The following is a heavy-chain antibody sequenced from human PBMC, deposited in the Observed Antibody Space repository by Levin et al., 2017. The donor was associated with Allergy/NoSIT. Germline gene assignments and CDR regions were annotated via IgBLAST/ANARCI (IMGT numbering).Heavy chain of an antibody. Sequence: QPSETLSLTCAASRFTVSTNYMSWVRQAPGKGLEWVSIIYPDEGTYYADSVQGRLTISRDFSKNTLSLQMNSLRAEDTAVYYCATAAVPNRGDYWGQGTLVTVSS. V-gene: IGHV3-53*01. J-gene: IGHJ4*02. CDR1: RFTVSTNY. CDR2: IYPDEGT. D-gene: IGHD6-13*01. CDR3: ATAAVPNRGDY.